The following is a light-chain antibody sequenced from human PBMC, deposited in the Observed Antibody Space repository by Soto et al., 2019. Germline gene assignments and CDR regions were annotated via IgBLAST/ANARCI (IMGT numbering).Light chain of an antibody. CDR3: RSYPSSTTVV. Sequence: QSVLTQPASVSGSLGQSITISCTGTSSDVGGYNYVSWYQQHPGKAPKLMIYDVSNRPSGVSNRFSGSKSGNTASRTISGLQAEDEADCYCRSYPSSTTVVFGGGTQVPVL. CDR1: SSDVGGYNY. J-gene: IGLJ2*01. V-gene: IGLV2-14*01. CDR2: DVS.